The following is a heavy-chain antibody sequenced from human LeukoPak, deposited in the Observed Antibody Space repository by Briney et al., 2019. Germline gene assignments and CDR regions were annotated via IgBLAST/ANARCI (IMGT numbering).Heavy chain of an antibody. Sequence: GSLRLSCAASGFTVSSNYMSWVRQAPGKGLEWVSVIYSGGSTYYADSVKGRFTISRDNSKNTLYLQMNSLRAEDTAVYYCARGQDYYGSGSYWFDPWGQGTLVTVSS. CDR3: ARGQDYYGSGSYWFDP. CDR2: IYSGGST. J-gene: IGHJ5*02. CDR1: GFTVSSNY. V-gene: IGHV3-53*01. D-gene: IGHD3-10*01.